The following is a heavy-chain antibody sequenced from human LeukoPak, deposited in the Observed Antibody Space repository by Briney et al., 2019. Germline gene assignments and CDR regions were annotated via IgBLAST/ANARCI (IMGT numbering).Heavy chain of an antibody. D-gene: IGHD2-21*02. J-gene: IGHJ4*02. Sequence: GASVKVSCKASGYTFTGYYMHWVRQAPGQGLEWMGRINPNSGGTNYAQKFQGSVTMTRDTSSSTAYMELSRLRSDDTAMYYCARPYCGGDCNFDYWGQGTLVTVSS. CDR1: GYTFTGYY. CDR2: INPNSGGT. CDR3: ARPYCGGDCNFDY. V-gene: IGHV1-2*06.